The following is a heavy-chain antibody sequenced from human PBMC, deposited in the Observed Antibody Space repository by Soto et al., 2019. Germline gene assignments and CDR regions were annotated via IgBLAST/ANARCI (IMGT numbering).Heavy chain of an antibody. CDR1: GFTFSSYA. CDR2: ISYDGSNK. J-gene: IGHJ4*02. CDR3: ARDRGRGLVRYFDY. Sequence: PGGSLRLSCAASGFTFSSYAMHWVRQDPGKGLEWVAVISYDGSNKYYADSVKGRFTISRDNSKNTLYLQMNSLRAEDTAVYYCARDRGRGLVRYFDYWGQGTLVTVSS. V-gene: IGHV3-30-3*01. D-gene: IGHD6-19*01.